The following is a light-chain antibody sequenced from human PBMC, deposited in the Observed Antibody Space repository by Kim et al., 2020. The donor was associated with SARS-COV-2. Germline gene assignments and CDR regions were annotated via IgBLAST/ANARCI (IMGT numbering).Light chain of an antibody. CDR1: QSIRSD. J-gene: IGKJ4*01. Sequence: GERATHSCKASQSIRSDFLAWYQQKPGQAPRLLIHAASTRATGIPARFSGSGSGTDFTLTISSLQSEDFALYYCQQFNNWPPGITFGGGTKVDIK. CDR2: AAS. V-gene: IGKV3-15*01. CDR3: QQFNNWPPGIT.